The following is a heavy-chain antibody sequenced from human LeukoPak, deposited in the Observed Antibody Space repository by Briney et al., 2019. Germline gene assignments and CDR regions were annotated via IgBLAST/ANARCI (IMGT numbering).Heavy chain of an antibody. J-gene: IGHJ4*02. V-gene: IGHV3-23*01. D-gene: IGHD3-22*01. CDR1: GFTFSSYA. CDR2: ISGSGGST. Sequence: GGSLRLSCAASGFTFSSYAMSWVRQAPGKGLEWVSAISGSGGSTYYADSVKGRFTISRDNSKSTLYLQMNSLRAEDTAVYYCAKASAMIVVVSKHFDYWGQGTLVAVSS. CDR3: AKASAMIVVVSKHFDY.